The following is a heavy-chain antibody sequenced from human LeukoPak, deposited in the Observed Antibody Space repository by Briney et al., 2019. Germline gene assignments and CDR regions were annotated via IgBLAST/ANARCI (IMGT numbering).Heavy chain of an antibody. D-gene: IGHD3-22*01. CDR2: IHTSGST. V-gene: IGHV4-4*07. CDR1: GGSISSYY. J-gene: IGHJ4*02. Sequence: PSETLSLTCTFSGGSISSYYWSWIRQPAGKGLEWIGRIHTSGSTTYNPSLKSRVTMSVDTSKNQFSLKLRSVTAADTAVYYCARDGYYYDSSGYLRFDYWGQGTLVTVSS. CDR3: ARDGYYYDSSGYLRFDY.